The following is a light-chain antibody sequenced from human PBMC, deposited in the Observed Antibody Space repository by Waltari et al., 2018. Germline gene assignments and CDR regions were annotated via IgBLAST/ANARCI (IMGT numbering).Light chain of an antibody. J-gene: IGLJ3*02. CDR3: QTGGHGTWV. CDR1: SGHSTNV. Sequence: QLVLTQSPSASASLGASVKLTCTLSSGHSTNVIAWLQKRPEKGPRYLMKVNSDGSHNKGDELPDRFSGSSSGAERYLTISRLQSEDEADYYCQTGGHGTWVFGGGTKLTVL. CDR2: VNSDGSH. V-gene: IGLV4-69*01.